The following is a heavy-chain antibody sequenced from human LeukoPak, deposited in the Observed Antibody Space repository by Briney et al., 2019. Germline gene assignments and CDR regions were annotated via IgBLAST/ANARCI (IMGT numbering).Heavy chain of an antibody. D-gene: IGHD3-10*01. CDR2: IYYSGST. Sequence: SETLSLTCTVSGGCISSGDYYWSWIRQPPGKGLEWIGYIYYSGSTYYNPSLKSRGTISVDTSKNQFSLKLSSVTAADTAVYFCARYLWFGELLPPEYFDYWGQGTLVTVSS. CDR3: ARYLWFGELLPPEYFDY. CDR1: GGCISSGDYY. V-gene: IGHV4-30-4*01. J-gene: IGHJ4*02.